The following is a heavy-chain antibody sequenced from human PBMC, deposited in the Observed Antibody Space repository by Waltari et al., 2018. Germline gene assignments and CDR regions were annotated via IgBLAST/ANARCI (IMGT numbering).Heavy chain of an antibody. Sequence: QVQLQESGPGLVKPSQTLSLTCTVPGGSISSGSYYWSWIRQPAGKGLEWIGYIYTSGSTNYNPSLKSRVTISVDTSKNQFSLKLSSVTAADTAVYYCARHDILTGYYIDYWGQGTLVTVSS. J-gene: IGHJ4*02. CDR1: GGSISSGSYY. CDR3: ARHDILTGYYIDY. CDR2: IYTSGST. D-gene: IGHD3-9*01. V-gene: IGHV4-61*09.